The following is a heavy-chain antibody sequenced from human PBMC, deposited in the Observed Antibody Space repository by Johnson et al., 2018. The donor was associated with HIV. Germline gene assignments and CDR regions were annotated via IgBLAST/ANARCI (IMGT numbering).Heavy chain of an antibody. J-gene: IGHJ3*02. CDR1: GFTFDNYG. Sequence: VQLVESGGGLVKPGGSLRLSCAASGFTFDNYGMSWVRQAPGKGLEWVSVIYSCGSTYYADSVKGRFTISRDNSKNTLYLQMNSLRAEDTAVYYCARERIGYSSSGDAFDIWGQGTMVTVSS. CDR2: IYSCGST. D-gene: IGHD6-13*01. CDR3: ARERIGYSSSGDAFDI. V-gene: IGHV3-66*01.